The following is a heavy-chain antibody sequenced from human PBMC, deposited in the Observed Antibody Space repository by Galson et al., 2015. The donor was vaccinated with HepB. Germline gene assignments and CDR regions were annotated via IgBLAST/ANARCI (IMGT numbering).Heavy chain of an antibody. J-gene: IGHJ4*02. CDR1: GYSFANYW. CDR2: IYPGDSDT. Sequence: QSGAEVKKPGESLKISCKASGYSFANYWIGWVRQMPGKGLEWPAIIYPGDSDTRYSPSFQGQVTISADKSISTAYLQWSSLKASDTAMYYCARLNKATTVAGRGYFDCWGQGTLVTVSS. CDR3: ARLNKATTVAGRGYFDC. V-gene: IGHV5-51*01. D-gene: IGHD6-19*01.